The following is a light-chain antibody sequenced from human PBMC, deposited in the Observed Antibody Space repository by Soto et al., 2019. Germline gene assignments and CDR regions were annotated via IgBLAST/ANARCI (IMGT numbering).Light chain of an antibody. CDR1: SRDVGRSNS. V-gene: IGLV2-11*01. CDR2: DVT. J-gene: IGLJ3*02. Sequence: QSALTQPRSVSGSPGQSVTISCTGNSRDVGRSNSVSWYQHYPGKAPKLIIYDVTQRPPGVPDRFYGSKSGNTASLTISGLQAEDEADYHCCSYVGGYTFVLFGGGTKLTVL. CDR3: CSYVGGYTFVL.